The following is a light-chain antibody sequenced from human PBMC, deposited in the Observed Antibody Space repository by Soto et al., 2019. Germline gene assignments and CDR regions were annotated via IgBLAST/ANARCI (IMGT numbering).Light chain of an antibody. CDR3: QQYGSSPGT. V-gene: IGKV3-20*01. CDR2: GAS. CDR1: QSVTSNY. J-gene: IGKJ1*01. Sequence: EIALTQSPGTLYLSPGERATLSCRASQSVTSNYLAWYQQKPGQAPRLLMFGASIRDTGIPDRFSGSGSGTDFTLTISRLETEDFAVYYCQQYGSSPGTFGQGTKVEVK.